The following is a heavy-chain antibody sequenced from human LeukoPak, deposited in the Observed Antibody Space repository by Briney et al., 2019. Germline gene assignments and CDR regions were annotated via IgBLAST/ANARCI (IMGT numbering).Heavy chain of an antibody. D-gene: IGHD3-22*01. CDR1: GFTFSSYS. J-gene: IGHJ3*02. CDR3: ARTQGVIVGAFDI. CDR2: ISSSSSYI. V-gene: IGHV3-21*01. Sequence: PGGSLRLSCAASGFTFSSYSMNWVRQAPGKGLEWVSSISSSSSYIYYADSVKGRFTISRDNAKNSLYLQMNSLRAEDTAVYYCARTQGVIVGAFDIWGQGTMVTVSS.